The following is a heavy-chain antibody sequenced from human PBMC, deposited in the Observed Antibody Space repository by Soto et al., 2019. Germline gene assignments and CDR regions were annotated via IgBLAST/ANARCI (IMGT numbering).Heavy chain of an antibody. CDR3: ARGYGGNYYYYYGMDV. CDR2: IYYSGST. V-gene: IGHV4-59*01. D-gene: IGHD2-15*01. Sequence: QVQLQESGPGLVKPSETLSLTCTVSGGSISSYYWSWIRQPPGKGLEWIGYIYYSGSTNYNPSLKSRVTISVDTSKNQFSLKLSSVTAADTAVYYCARGYGGNYYYYYGMDVW. CDR1: GGSISSYY. J-gene: IGHJ6*01.